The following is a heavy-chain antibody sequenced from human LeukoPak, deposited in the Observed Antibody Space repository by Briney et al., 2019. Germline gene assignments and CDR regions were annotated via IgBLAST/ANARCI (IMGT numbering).Heavy chain of an antibody. J-gene: IGHJ4*02. CDR2: INPNSGGT. CDR1: GYTFTGYY. V-gene: IGHV1-2*02. D-gene: IGHD2/OR15-2a*01. Sequence: ASVMVSCKASGYTFTGYYMHWVRQAPGQGLEWMGWINPNSGGTNYAQKFQGRVTMTRDTSISTAYMELSRLRSDDTAVYYCARAGTEYSDLGDYWGQGTLVTVSS. CDR3: ARAGTEYSDLGDY.